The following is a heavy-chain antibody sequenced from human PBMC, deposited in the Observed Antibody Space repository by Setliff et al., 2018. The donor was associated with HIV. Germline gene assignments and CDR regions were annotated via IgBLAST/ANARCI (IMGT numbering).Heavy chain of an antibody. J-gene: IGHJ4*02. CDR3: ARDPSNTSGWLPYYDY. V-gene: IGHV1-18*01. D-gene: IGHD6-19*01. CDR1: GFTFNHYG. CDR2: ISAYNGDT. Sequence: ASVKVSCKPSGFTFNHYGITWVRQAPGQGLEWMGWISAYNGDTKYSQTFQGRVTMTTDTSTATAFMELRSLRSDDTAVYYCARDPSNTSGWLPYYDYWGQGTLVTV.